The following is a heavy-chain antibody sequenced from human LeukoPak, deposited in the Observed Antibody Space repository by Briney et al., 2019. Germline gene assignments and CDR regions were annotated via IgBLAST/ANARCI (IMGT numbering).Heavy chain of an antibody. CDR1: GYSISSGYY. Sequence: SETLSLTCTVSGYSISSGYYWGWIRQPPGKGLEWIGSGSTYYNPSLKSRVTISVDTSKNQFSLKLSSVTAADTAVYYCARLNEYFDWPLGWFDPWGQGTLVTVSS. CDR2: SGST. D-gene: IGHD3-9*01. J-gene: IGHJ5*02. CDR3: ARLNEYFDWPLGWFDP. V-gene: IGHV4-38-2*02.